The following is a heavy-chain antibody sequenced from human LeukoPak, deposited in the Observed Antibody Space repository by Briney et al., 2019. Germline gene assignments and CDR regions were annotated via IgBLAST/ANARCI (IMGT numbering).Heavy chain of an antibody. D-gene: IGHD6-19*01. CDR2: IIPILGIA. J-gene: IGHJ4*02. V-gene: IGHV1-69*04. CDR3: ARDGIANSGWNKNYFDY. CDR1: GGTFSSYA. Sequence: SVKVSCKASGGTFSSYAISWVRQAPGQGLEWMGRIIPILGIANYAQKFQGRVTITADKSTSTAYMELSSLRSEDTAVYYCARDGIANSGWNKNYFDYWGQGTLVTVSS.